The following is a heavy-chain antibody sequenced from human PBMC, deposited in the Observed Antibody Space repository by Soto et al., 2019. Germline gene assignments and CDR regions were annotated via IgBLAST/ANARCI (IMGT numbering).Heavy chain of an antibody. CDR3: AKVIEEMATIGGVDY. J-gene: IGHJ4*02. CDR2: ISYDGSNK. D-gene: IGHD5-12*01. V-gene: IGHV3-30*18. CDR1: GFTFSSYG. Sequence: QVQLVESGGGVVQPGRSLRLSCAASGFTFSSYGMHWVRQAPGKGLEWVAVISYDGSNKYYADSVKGRFTISRDNSKNTLYLQMNSLRAEDTAVYYCAKVIEEMATIGGVDYWGQGTLVTVSS.